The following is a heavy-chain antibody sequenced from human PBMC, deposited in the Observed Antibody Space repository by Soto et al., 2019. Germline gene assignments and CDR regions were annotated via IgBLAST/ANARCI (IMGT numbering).Heavy chain of an antibody. Sequence: SETLSLTCTVSGGSISSYYWSWIRQPPGKGLEWIGYIYYSGSTNYNPSLKSRVTISVDTSKNQFSLKLSSVTAADTAVYYCARGGITMIVAFDYWGQGTLVTVSS. CDR3: ARGGITMIVAFDY. D-gene: IGHD3-22*01. V-gene: IGHV4-59*01. J-gene: IGHJ4*02. CDR1: GGSISSYY. CDR2: IYYSGST.